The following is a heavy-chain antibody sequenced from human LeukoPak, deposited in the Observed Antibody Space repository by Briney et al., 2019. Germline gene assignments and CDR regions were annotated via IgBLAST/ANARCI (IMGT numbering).Heavy chain of an antibody. CDR3: AREGTYYDFWSGASFDY. J-gene: IGHJ4*02. CDR1: GFTFSSYA. D-gene: IGHD3-3*01. V-gene: IGHV3-23*01. Sequence: GGSLRLSCAASGFTFSSYAMSWVRQAPGKGLEWVSAISGSGGSTYYADSVKGRFTISRDNSKNSLYLQMNSLRAEDTAVYYCAREGTYYDFWSGASFDYWGQGTLVTVSS. CDR2: ISGSGGST.